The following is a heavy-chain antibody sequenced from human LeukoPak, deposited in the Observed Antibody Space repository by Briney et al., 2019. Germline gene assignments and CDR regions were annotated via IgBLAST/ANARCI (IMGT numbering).Heavy chain of an antibody. V-gene: IGHV3-23*01. J-gene: IGHJ4*02. CDR3: TKLKEYCSTSSCSLYYFDS. Sequence: GGSLRLSCAASGFTVNSYALTWVRQAPGKGLEWVSTISAYSGSTLYADSVKGRFTISRDISKNTLYLQMSSLRAEDTAVYYCTKLKEYCSTSSCSLYYFDSWGRGTLVTVSS. CDR1: GFTVNSYA. D-gene: IGHD2-2*01. CDR2: ISAYSGST.